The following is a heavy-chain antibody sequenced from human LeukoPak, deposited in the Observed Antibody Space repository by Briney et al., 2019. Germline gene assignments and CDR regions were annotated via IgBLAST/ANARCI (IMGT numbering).Heavy chain of an antibody. CDR2: IYYSGST. V-gene: IGHV4-31*03. Sequence: PSQTLSLTCTVSGGSISSGGYYWSWIRQHPGKGLEWVGYIYYSGSTYYNPSLKSRVTISVDTSKNQFSLKLSSVTAADTAVYYCARTLDVYSSSWYTGSWFDPWGQGTLVTVSS. D-gene: IGHD6-13*01. J-gene: IGHJ5*02. CDR1: GGSISSGGYY. CDR3: ARTLDVYSSSWYTGSWFDP.